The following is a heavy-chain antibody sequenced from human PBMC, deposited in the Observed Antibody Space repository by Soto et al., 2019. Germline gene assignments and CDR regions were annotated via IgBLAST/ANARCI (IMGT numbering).Heavy chain of an antibody. CDR1: GGSISSSNYY. J-gene: IGHJ4*02. V-gene: IGHV4-61*05. CDR2: ISYSGST. D-gene: IGHD3-10*01. CDR3: ARSLDYGSGSYYFDY. Sequence: SETLSLTCAVSGGSISSSNYYWGWIRQPPGKGLEWIGYISYSGSTNYNSSLKSRVTISVDTSKNHFSLKLSSVTAADTAVYYCARSLDYGSGSYYFDYWGQGTLVTVSS.